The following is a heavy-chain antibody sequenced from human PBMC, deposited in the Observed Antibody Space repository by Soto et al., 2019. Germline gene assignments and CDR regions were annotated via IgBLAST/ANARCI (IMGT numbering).Heavy chain of an antibody. CDR2: IVVGSGNT. V-gene: IGHV1-58*02. CDR1: GFTFTSSA. D-gene: IGHD4-17*01. Sequence: SVKVSCKASGFTFTSSAMQWVRQARGQRLEWIGWIVVGSGNTNYAQKFQERVTITRDMSASTAYMELSSLRSEDTAVYYCAAEGTVTTGMDVWGQGTTVTVSS. J-gene: IGHJ6*02. CDR3: AAEGTVTTGMDV.